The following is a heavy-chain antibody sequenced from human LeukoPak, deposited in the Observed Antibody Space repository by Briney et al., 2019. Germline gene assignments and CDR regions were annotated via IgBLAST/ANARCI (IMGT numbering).Heavy chain of an antibody. V-gene: IGHV3-30*18. D-gene: IGHD5-12*01. CDR1: GFTFSSYG. Sequence: GSLRLSCAASGFTFSSYGMHWVRQAPGKGLEWVAVISYDGSNKYYADSVKGRFTISRDNSKNTPYLQMNSLRAEDTAVYYCAKGGYSGYESDYWGQGTLVTVSS. CDR2: ISYDGSNK. CDR3: AKGGYSGYESDY. J-gene: IGHJ4*02.